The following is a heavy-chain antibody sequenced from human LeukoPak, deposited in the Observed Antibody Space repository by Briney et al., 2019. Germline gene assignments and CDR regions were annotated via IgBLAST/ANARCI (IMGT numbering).Heavy chain of an antibody. Sequence: GASVKVSCKASGYTFAGYYMHWVRQAPGQGLEWMGWINPSSGGTNYAQKFQGRVTMTRDTSISTAYMELSRLRSDDTAVYYCAEGTAMVTFHYWGQGTLVTVPS. CDR1: GYTFAGYY. D-gene: IGHD5-18*01. J-gene: IGHJ4*02. CDR2: INPSSGGT. CDR3: AEGTAMVTFHY. V-gene: IGHV1-2*02.